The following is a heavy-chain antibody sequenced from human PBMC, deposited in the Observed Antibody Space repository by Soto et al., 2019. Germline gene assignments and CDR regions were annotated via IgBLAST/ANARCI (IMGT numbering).Heavy chain of an antibody. J-gene: IGHJ6*02. CDR1: GYSFTSYW. Sequence: PGESLKISCKGSGYSFTSYWIGWVRQMPGKGLEWMGIIYPGDSDTRYSPSFQGQVTISADKSISTAYLQWSSLKASDTAMYYCARPALVVRGLSGTHPPGHVGLDTNYGMDVWGQGTTVTVSS. CDR2: IYPGDSDT. D-gene: IGHD3-10*01. V-gene: IGHV5-51*01. CDR3: ARPALVVRGLSGTHPPGHVGLDTNYGMDV.